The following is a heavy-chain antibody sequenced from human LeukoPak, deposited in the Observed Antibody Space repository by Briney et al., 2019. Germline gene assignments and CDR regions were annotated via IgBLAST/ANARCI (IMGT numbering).Heavy chain of an antibody. CDR1: GFTFSSYA. J-gene: IGHJ4*02. CDR2: ISYDGSNK. V-gene: IGHV3-30*01. CDR3: ARSPSSGSYWVY. D-gene: IGHD1-26*01. Sequence: GGSLRLSCAASGFTFSSYAMHWVRQAPGKGLEWVAVISYDGSNKYYADSVKGRFTISRDNSKNTLYLQMNSLRAEDTAVYYCARSPSSGSYWVYWGQGTLVTVSS.